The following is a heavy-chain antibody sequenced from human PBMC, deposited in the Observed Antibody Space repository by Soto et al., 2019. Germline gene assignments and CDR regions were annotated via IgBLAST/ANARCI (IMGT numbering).Heavy chain of an antibody. D-gene: IGHD1-26*01. CDR2: IYHSGST. CDR1: GASISSSNW. J-gene: IGHJ4*02. CDR3: ARDLRRASG. Sequence: QVQLQESGPGLVKPSGTLSLTCVVSGASISSSNWWSWVRQPPGKGLEWIGEIYHSGSTNYNPSPTSRVNISVDKAKNQVSLKLSSVTAADTAVYYCARDLRRASGWGQGTLVTVSS. V-gene: IGHV4-4*02.